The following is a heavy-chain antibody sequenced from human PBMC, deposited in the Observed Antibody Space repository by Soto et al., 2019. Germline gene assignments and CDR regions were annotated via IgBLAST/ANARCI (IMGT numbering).Heavy chain of an antibody. CDR2: FHYCEST. J-gene: IGHJ3*02. V-gene: IGHV4-39*07. Sequence: SETLSLTCSVSGGSISSGPYSWGWIRQPPGEGLEWIGTFHYCESTYFHRSLESRITISVDTSKNQFSLNLSSVTAADTAVYFCARAQINYDILTGYSLGAFNIWGQGTMVNRL. CDR3: ARAQINYDILTGYSLGAFNI. CDR1: GGSISSGPYS. D-gene: IGHD3-9*01.